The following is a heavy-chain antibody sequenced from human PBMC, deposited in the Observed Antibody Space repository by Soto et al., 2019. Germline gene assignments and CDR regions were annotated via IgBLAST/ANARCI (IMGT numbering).Heavy chain of an antibody. D-gene: IGHD3-22*01. CDR2: IHNSGTS. CDR1: GDTSTSYY. J-gene: IGHJ5*01. Sequence: SETLSLTCTVSGDTSTSYYWGWIRQAPGKGLEWIGHIHNSGTSTHNPSLNGRVTISIDMSKKQFSLKLTSLTSADTAVYYCARDFYDSVGYTWFDSWSQGTLVTV. CDR3: ARDFYDSVGYTWFDS. V-gene: IGHV4-59*01.